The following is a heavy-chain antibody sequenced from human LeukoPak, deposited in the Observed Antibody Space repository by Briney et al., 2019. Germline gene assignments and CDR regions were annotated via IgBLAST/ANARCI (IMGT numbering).Heavy chain of an antibody. CDR3: AGLVGRYSSGLYYYYFDY. V-gene: IGHV4-4*02. CDR1: GDSINSLDL. J-gene: IGHJ4*02. Sequence: SGTLSLTCTVSGDSINSLDLWSWVRQPPGKGLEWIGEMYLSGTTHSNLSVKSRVTISTDKSKNQFYLNLSSVTAADTAVYYCAGLVGRYSSGLYYYYFDYWGQGTLVTVSS. CDR2: MYLSGTT. D-gene: IGHD3-22*01.